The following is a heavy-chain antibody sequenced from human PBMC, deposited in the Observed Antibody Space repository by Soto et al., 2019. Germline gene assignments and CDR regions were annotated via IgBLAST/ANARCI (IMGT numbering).Heavy chain of an antibody. CDR1: GYSFTSYW. D-gene: IGHD2-15*01. J-gene: IGHJ5*02. Sequence: EVQLVQSGAEVKKPGESLRISCKGSGYSFTSYWISWVRQMPGKGLEWMGNIDPSDSYTNYSPSFQGHVTISADKSITTXYXPWSSLKASDTAMYYCARRSYCSGGSCYGHGGWFDPWGQGTLVTVSS. CDR3: ARRSYCSGGSCYGHGGWFDP. V-gene: IGHV5-10-1*01. CDR2: IDPSDSYT.